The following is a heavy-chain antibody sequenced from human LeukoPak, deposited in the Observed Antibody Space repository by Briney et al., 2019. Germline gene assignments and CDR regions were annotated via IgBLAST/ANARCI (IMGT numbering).Heavy chain of an antibody. CDR2: ISSSGSTI. CDR3: AKDRGLGGSYIDY. J-gene: IGHJ4*02. V-gene: IGHV3-48*03. D-gene: IGHD1-26*01. Sequence: GGSLRLSCAASGFTFSSYEMNWVRQAPGKGLEWVSYISSSGSTIYYADSVKGRFTISRDNSKNTLYLQMNSLRAEDTAVYYCAKDRGLGGSYIDYWGQGTLVTVSS. CDR1: GFTFSSYE.